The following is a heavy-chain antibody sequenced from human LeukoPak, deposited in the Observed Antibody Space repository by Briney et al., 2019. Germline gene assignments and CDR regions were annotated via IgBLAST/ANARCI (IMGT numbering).Heavy chain of an antibody. D-gene: IGHD3-10*02. CDR2: ISSSGSTI. J-gene: IGHJ6*04. CDR3: AELGITMIGGV. CDR1: GFTFSSYE. Sequence: GGSLRLSCAASGFTFSSYEMNWVRQAPGKGLEGVSYISSSGSTIYYADSVKGRFTISRDNAKNSLYLQMNSRRAEDTAVYYCAELGITMIGGVWGKGTTVTISS. V-gene: IGHV3-48*03.